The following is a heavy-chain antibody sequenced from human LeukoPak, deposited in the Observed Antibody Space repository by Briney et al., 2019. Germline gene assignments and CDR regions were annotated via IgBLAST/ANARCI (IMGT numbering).Heavy chain of an antibody. J-gene: IGHJ4*02. CDR1: GYSFTSYW. Sequence: GESLKISCKGSGYSFTSYWIGWVRQMPGKGLEWMGIIYPGDSDTRYSPSFQGQVTISADKSISTAYLQWSSLKASDTAMYYCARADPDILTGYLPLVFDYWGQGTLVTVPS. D-gene: IGHD3-9*01. CDR3: ARADPDILTGYLPLVFDY. CDR2: IYPGDSDT. V-gene: IGHV5-51*01.